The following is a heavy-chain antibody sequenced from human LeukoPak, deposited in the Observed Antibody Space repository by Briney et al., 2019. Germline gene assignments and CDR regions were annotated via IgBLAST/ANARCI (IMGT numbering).Heavy chain of an antibody. Sequence: PSETLSLTCAVYGGSFSAYYWSWIRQPPGKGLEWIGEINHSGSTNYNPSLKSRVTISVDTSKNQFSLKLRSVTAAGTAVYYCARGQRLGYYYYYMDVWGKGTTVTVSS. CDR3: ARGQRLGYYYYYMDV. D-gene: IGHD7-27*01. J-gene: IGHJ6*03. CDR1: GGSFSAYY. CDR2: INHSGST. V-gene: IGHV4-34*01.